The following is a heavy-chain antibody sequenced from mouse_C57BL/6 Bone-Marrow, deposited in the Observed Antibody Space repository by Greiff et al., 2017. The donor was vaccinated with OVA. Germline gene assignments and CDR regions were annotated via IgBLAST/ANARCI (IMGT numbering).Heavy chain of an antibody. CDR3: ARDPNYWYFDV. V-gene: IGHV5-4*01. CDR1: GFTFSSYA. Sequence: EVQGVESGGGLVKPGGSLKLSCAASGFTFSSYAMSWVRQTPEKRLEWVATISDGGSYTYYPDNVKGRFTISRDNAKNNLYLQMSHLKSEDTAMYYCARDPNYWYFDVWGTGTTVTVSS. J-gene: IGHJ1*03. CDR2: ISDGGSYT.